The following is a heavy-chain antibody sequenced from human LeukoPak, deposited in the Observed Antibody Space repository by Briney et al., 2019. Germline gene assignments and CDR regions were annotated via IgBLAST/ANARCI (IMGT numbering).Heavy chain of an antibody. J-gene: IGHJ3*02. CDR1: GFTFSSYA. D-gene: IGHD3-10*01. Sequence: GGSPRLSCSASGFTFSSYAMHWVRQAPGKGLEYVSAISSNGGSTYYADSVKGRFTISRDNSKNTLYLQMNSLRAEDTAVYYCASARERITMVRGTTGAFDIWGQGTMVTVSS. V-gene: IGHV3-64*04. CDR2: ISSNGGST. CDR3: ASARERITMVRGTTGAFDI.